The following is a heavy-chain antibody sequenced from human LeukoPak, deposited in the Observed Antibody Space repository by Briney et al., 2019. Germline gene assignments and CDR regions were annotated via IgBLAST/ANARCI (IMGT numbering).Heavy chain of an antibody. CDR1: GGSISSSSYY. Sequence: PSETLSLTCTVSGGSISSSSYYWGWIRQPPGKGLEWIGSIYYSGSTYYNPSLKSRVTISVDTSQNHFSLKLSSVTAPDTAVYYCARGSYYSDRTAYIDYWGQGILVTVSS. CDR2: IYYSGST. D-gene: IGHD3-22*01. J-gene: IGHJ4*02. CDR3: ARGSYYSDRTAYIDY. V-gene: IGHV4-39*02.